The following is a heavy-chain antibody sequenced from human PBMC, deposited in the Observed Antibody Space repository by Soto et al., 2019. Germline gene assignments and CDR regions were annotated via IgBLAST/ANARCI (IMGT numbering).Heavy chain of an antibody. CDR1: GYTFTHYG. Sequence: QVQLVQSGAEVKKPGASVKVSCKASGYTFTHYGVTWVRQAPGQGLEWMEWISAYNGNTNYAQKLQGRVTMTTDTSTSTGYMELRSLRSDDTAVYYCAIDWGHMTGYYFDNWGQGTLVTVSS. CDR3: AIDWGHMTGYYFDN. J-gene: IGHJ4*02. CDR2: ISAYNGNT. D-gene: IGHD3-9*01. V-gene: IGHV1-18*01.